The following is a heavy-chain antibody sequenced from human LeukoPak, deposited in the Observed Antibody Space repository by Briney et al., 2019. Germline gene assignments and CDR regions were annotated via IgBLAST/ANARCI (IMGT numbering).Heavy chain of an antibody. CDR2: IYYSGST. J-gene: IGHJ5*02. CDR1: GGSISSGDYY. D-gene: IGHD1-26*01. Sequence: PSQTLSLTXTVSGGSISSGDYYWSWISQPSGKGLEWIGYIYYSGSTYYNPSLKSRVTISVDTSKNQFSLKLSSVTAADTAVYYCARVEVGATFDPWGQGTLVTVSS. CDR3: ARVEVGATFDP. V-gene: IGHV4-30-4*08.